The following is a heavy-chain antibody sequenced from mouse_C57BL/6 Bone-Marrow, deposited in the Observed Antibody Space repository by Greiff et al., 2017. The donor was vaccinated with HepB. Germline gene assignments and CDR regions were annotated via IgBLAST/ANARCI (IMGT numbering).Heavy chain of an antibody. J-gene: IGHJ3*01. V-gene: IGHV3-6*01. CDR3: ARRDYDYDGSAY. Sequence: VQLQQSGPGLVKPSQSLSLTCSVTGYSITSGYYWNWIRQFPGNKLEWMGYISYDGSNNYNPSLKNRISITRDTSKNQFFLKLNSVTTEDTATYYCARRDYDYDGSAYWGQGTLVTVSA. D-gene: IGHD2-4*01. CDR1: GYSITSGYY. CDR2: ISYDGSN.